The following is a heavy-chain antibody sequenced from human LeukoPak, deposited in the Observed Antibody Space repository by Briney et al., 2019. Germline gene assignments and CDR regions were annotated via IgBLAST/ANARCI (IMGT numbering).Heavy chain of an antibody. CDR2: TSSSDSGK. V-gene: IGHV3-23*01. D-gene: IGHD3-16*02. J-gene: IGHJ4*02. CDR3: AKVRPSEGDDYVWGSYRYPPCYFDY. Sequence: PGGSLRLSCVVSGFTLSSYAMSWVRQAPGKGLEWVAATSSSDSGKYHADSVRGRFTISRDNSKNTLYLQMNSLRAEDTAVYYCAKVRPSEGDDYVWGSYRYPPCYFDYWGQGTLVTVSS. CDR1: GFTLSSYA.